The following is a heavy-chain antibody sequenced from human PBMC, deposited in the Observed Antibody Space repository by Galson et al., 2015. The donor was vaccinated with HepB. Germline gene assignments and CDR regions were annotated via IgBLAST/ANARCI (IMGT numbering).Heavy chain of an antibody. V-gene: IGHV3-30*18. J-gene: IGHJ4*02. CDR3: AKDRPQLALIHIFDY. CDR2: ISYDGSNK. D-gene: IGHD6-13*01. CDR1: GFTFSSYG. Sequence: SLRLSCAASGFTFSSYGMHWVRQAPGKGLEWVAVISYDGSNKYYADSVKGRFTISRDNSKNTLYLQMNSLRAEDTAVYYCAKDRPQLALIHIFDYWGQGTLVTVSS.